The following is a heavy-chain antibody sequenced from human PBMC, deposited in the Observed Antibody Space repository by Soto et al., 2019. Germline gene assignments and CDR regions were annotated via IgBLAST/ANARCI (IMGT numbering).Heavy chain of an antibody. CDR1: GGSFSGYY. CDR3: ATVSRAARRLDY. CDR2: INHSGST. V-gene: IGHV4-34*01. D-gene: IGHD6-6*01. J-gene: IGHJ4*02. Sequence: SETLSLTCAVYGGSFSGYYWSWIRQPPGKGLEWIGEINHSGSTNYNPSLKSRVTISVDTSKNQFSLKLSSVTAADTAVYYCATVSRAARRLDYWGQGTLVTVSS.